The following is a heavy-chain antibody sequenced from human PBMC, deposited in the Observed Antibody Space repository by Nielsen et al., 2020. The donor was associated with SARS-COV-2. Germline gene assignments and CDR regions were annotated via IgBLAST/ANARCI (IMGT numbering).Heavy chain of an antibody. J-gene: IGHJ3*02. CDR2: IYYSGST. Sequence: SETLSLTCTVSGGSISSSSYYWGWIRQPPGKGLEWIGSIYYSGSTNYNPSLKSRVTISVDTSKNQFSLKLSSVTAADTAVYYCARKFYYYDSSGYPSWADAFDIWGQGTMVTVSS. V-gene: IGHV4-39*07. CDR1: GGSISSSSYY. D-gene: IGHD3-22*01. CDR3: ARKFYYYDSSGYPSWADAFDI.